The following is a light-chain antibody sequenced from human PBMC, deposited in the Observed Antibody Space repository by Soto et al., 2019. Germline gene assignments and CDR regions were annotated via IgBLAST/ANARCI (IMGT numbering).Light chain of an antibody. Sequence: DIQMTQSPSTLSASVGDRVTITCRASQTISSWLAWYQQKPGKAPKLLIYKASSLESGVPSRFNGSGSGTEFTLTISSPQPDDFATYYCQQYNSWSAFTFGPGTKVDIK. CDR1: QTISSW. CDR2: KAS. CDR3: QQYNSWSAFT. V-gene: IGKV1-5*03. J-gene: IGKJ3*01.